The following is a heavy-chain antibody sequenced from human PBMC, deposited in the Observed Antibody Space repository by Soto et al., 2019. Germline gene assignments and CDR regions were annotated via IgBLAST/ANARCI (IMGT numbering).Heavy chain of an antibody. Sequence: GGSLRLSCAASGFSFSDYAMSWVRQAPGKGLEWVSVISESGGSTHYADSVRGRFTVSRDNSKNSLSLRMNSLRVEDTDVYFCAKRSPYSSGWYSPIFDYWGQGALVTVSS. D-gene: IGHD6-13*01. CDR1: GFSFSDYA. V-gene: IGHV3-23*01. CDR2: ISESGGST. CDR3: AKRSPYSSGWYSPIFDY. J-gene: IGHJ4*02.